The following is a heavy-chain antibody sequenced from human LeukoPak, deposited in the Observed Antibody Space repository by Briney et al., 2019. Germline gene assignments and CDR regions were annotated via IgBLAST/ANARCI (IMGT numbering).Heavy chain of an antibody. CDR2: IKSDVSST. CDR1: GFTFSSYW. Sequence: GGSLRLSCEASGFTFSSYWMHWVRQGPGKGLVWVARIKSDVSSTDYADSVKGRFTISRDNAKNRLYLQMNSLRAEDTGVYYCTTIRPGYWGQGTLVTVSS. CDR3: TTIRPGY. V-gene: IGHV3-74*01. D-gene: IGHD5-12*01. J-gene: IGHJ4*02.